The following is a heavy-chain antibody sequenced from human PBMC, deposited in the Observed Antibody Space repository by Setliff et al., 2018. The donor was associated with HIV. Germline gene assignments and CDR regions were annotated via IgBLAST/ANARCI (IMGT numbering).Heavy chain of an antibody. D-gene: IGHD2-2*01. J-gene: IGHJ4*02. CDR1: GGSFSDYY. CDR2: ISSSSSYI. CDR3: ARIYCSSTSCPTHY. V-gene: IGHV3-21*01. Sequence: ETLSLTCALYGGSFSDYYWSWIRQPPGMGLEWVSSISSSSSYIYYADSVKGRFTISRDNAKNSLYLQMNSLRAEDTAVYYCARIYCSSTSCPTHYWGQGTLVTVSS.